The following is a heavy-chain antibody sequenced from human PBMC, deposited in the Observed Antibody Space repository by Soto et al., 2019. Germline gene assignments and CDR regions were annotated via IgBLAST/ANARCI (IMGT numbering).Heavy chain of an antibody. CDR1: GYTFTSFA. Sequence: ASVKVSCKASGYTFTSFATFWVRQAPGQRLEWMGWINAGNGNTKYSQKFQDRVTISRDTSASTVYMELRSLRSEDTAVYYCTREGQFYDSSGFYYSFDSWGQGTRVTVSS. CDR3: TREGQFYDSSGFYYSFDS. CDR2: INAGNGNT. J-gene: IGHJ4*02. D-gene: IGHD3-22*01. V-gene: IGHV1-3*01.